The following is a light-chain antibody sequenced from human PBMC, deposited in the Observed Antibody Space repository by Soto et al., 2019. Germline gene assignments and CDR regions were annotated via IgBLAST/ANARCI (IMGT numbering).Light chain of an antibody. CDR2: SNN. V-gene: IGLV1-44*01. CDR3: AAWDDSLNGAV. Sequence: QSVLTQPHSASGTPGQRVTISCSGSSSNIGSNTVNWYQQLPGTAPKLLIYSNNQRPSGVPDRFSGSKSGTSASLAISGLQSEDEAAYYCAAWDDSLNGAVFGGGTQLTVL. CDR1: SSNIGSNT. J-gene: IGLJ7*01.